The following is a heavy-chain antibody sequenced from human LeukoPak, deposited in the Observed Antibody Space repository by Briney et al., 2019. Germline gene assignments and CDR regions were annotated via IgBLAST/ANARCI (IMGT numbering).Heavy chain of an antibody. Sequence: TSETLSLTCAVYGGSFSGYYWSWIRQPPGKGLEWIGYIYYSGSTNYNPSLKSRVTISLDTSKNQFSLKLNSVTAADTAVYYCARVPFLSSGTDYWGQGTLVTVSS. CDR2: IYYSGST. V-gene: IGHV4-59*08. CDR1: GGSFSGYY. CDR3: ARVPFLSSGTDY. J-gene: IGHJ4*02. D-gene: IGHD6-19*01.